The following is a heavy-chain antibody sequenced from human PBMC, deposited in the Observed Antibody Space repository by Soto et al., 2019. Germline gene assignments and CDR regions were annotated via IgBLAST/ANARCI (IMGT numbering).Heavy chain of an antibody. J-gene: IGHJ4*02. Sequence: SETLSLTCAVYGGSFSGYYWSWIRQPPGKGLEWIGEINHSGSTNYNPSLKSRVTISVDTSKNQFSLKLSSVTAADTAVYYCERGASYYDFWSGYYTSFDYWGQGTLVTVSS. CDR1: GGSFSGYY. D-gene: IGHD3-3*01. CDR2: INHSGST. V-gene: IGHV4-34*01. CDR3: ERGASYYDFWSGYYTSFDY.